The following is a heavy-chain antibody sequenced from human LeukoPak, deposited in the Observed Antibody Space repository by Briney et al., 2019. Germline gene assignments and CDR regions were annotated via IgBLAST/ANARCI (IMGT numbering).Heavy chain of an antibody. Sequence: PGGSLRLSCAVSGFTFSGLWMSWSRQAPGKGPERVASINSDGSEGYYADVVKGRFTISRDNAKNSLYLQINSLRAEDTAVYYCARSSYSSSSSVWGQGTMVTVSS. CDR3: ARSSYSSSSSV. J-gene: IGHJ3*01. V-gene: IGHV3-7*03. D-gene: IGHD6-6*01. CDR1: GFTFSGLW. CDR2: INSDGSEG.